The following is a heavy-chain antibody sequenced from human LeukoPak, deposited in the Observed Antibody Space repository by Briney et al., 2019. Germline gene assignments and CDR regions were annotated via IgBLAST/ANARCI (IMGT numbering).Heavy chain of an antibody. Sequence: GASVKVSCKASGYTFTVYYMHWVRQAPGQGLEWMGWINPNSGGTSYAQKFQGRVTMTRDTSISTAYMELSRLRSDDTAVYYCARWSSSSSVGGVWGQGTTVTVSS. CDR2: INPNSGGT. J-gene: IGHJ6*02. V-gene: IGHV1-2*02. D-gene: IGHD6-6*01. CDR1: GYTFTVYY. CDR3: ARWSSSSSVGGV.